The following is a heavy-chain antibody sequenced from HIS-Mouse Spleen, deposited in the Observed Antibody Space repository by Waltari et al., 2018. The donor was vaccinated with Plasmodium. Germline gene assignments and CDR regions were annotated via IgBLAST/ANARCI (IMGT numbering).Heavy chain of an antibody. V-gene: IGHV1-18*01. CDR2: IHASKGNT. CDR1: GSTFTSYG. J-gene: IGHJ4*02. CDR3: ARSLGDDY. Sequence: QVQLVQSGAEVKKPGASVKVSCKASGSTFTSYGISWVRQAPGQGLEWMGWIHASKGNTNDAQQLQGRVSTTTDTSTSTSYMELSSLSSDDTAVYYCARSLGDDYWGQGTLVTVSS. D-gene: IGHD3-16*01.